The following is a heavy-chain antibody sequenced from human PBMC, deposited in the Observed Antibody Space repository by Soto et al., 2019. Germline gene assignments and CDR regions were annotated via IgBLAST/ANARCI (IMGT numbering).Heavy chain of an antibody. Sequence: PSETLSLTCAVSGGSISSGGYSWSWIRQPPGKGLEWIGYIYHSGSTYYNPSLKSRVTISVDRSKNQFSLKLSSVTAADTAVYYCARGEMATIASDYWGQGTLVTDSS. V-gene: IGHV4-30-2*01. CDR3: ARGEMATIASDY. CDR2: IYHSGST. D-gene: IGHD5-12*01. CDR1: GGSISSGGYS. J-gene: IGHJ4*02.